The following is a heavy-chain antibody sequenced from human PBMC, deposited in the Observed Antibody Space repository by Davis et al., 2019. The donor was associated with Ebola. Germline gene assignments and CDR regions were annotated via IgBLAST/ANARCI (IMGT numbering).Heavy chain of an antibody. CDR1: GSTSSSYI. J-gene: IGHJ4*02. CDR2: ISSSSSYI. Sequence: GESLKISCAASGSTSSSYIMNWVRQARGQRLAWVSSISSSSSYIYSADSVKGRFTISRDNAKNSLYLQMNSVRAEDTAVYYCARDLAPRRWLQLVDWGEGTLVTVSS. D-gene: IGHD5-24*01. CDR3: ARDLAPRRWLQLVD. V-gene: IGHV3-21*01.